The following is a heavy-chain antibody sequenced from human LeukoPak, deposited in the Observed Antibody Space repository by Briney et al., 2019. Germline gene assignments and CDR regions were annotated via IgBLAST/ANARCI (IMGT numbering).Heavy chain of an antibody. CDR2: IYYSGST. CDR1: GGSISSXSYY. D-gene: IGHD2-15*01. J-gene: IGHJ5*02. Sequence: SEXXXXXXTXSGGSISSXSYYWGWIRQPPGKGLEWIGSIYYSGSTYYNPSLKSRVTISVDTSKNQFSLKLSSVTAADTAVYYCARHEIAAPFDPWGQGTLVTVSS. V-gene: IGHV4-39*01. CDR3: ARHEIAAPFDP.